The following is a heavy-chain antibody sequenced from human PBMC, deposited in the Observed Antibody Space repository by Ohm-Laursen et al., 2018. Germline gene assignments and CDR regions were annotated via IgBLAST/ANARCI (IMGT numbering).Heavy chain of an antibody. Sequence: TLSLTCTVSGGSISSGGYYWSWIRQHPGKGLEWIGYIYYSGSTYYNPSLKSLVTISVDTSKSQFSLKLSSVTAADTAVYYCARVRRNWFDPWGQGTLVTVSS. CDR2: IYYSGST. CDR3: ARVRRNWFDP. J-gene: IGHJ5*02. V-gene: IGHV4-31*01. D-gene: IGHD3-10*01. CDR1: GGSISSGGYY.